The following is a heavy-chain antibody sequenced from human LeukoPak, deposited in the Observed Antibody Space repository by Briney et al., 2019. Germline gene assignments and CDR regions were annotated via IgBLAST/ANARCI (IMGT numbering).Heavy chain of an antibody. V-gene: IGHV3-11*01. D-gene: IGHD5-18*01. CDR2: ISGSGSAK. CDR3: ARVPSYGYEGNWFDP. Sequence: GGSLRLSFTASGFTFSDYYMSWIRQAPGKGLEWVSYISGSGSAKYYADSVEGRFTISRDNAKNSLYLQMNSLRAEDTAVYYCARVPSYGYEGNWFDPWGQGTLVTVSS. CDR1: GFTFSDYY. J-gene: IGHJ5*02.